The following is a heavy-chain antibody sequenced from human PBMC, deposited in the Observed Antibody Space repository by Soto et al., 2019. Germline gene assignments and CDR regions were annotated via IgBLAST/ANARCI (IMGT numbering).Heavy chain of an antibody. D-gene: IGHD3-22*01. V-gene: IGHV1-46*01. CDR2: INPSGGST. CDR3: ARGYYDSSGYYYGY. CDR1: GYTFTSYD. J-gene: IGHJ4*02. Sequence: ASVEVSCKXSGYTFTSYDIHWVRQAPGQGLEWMGIINPSGGSTTYAQKFQGRVTMTRDTSTSTVYMELSSLRSEDTAFYYCARGYYDSSGYYYGYWGQGALVTVSS.